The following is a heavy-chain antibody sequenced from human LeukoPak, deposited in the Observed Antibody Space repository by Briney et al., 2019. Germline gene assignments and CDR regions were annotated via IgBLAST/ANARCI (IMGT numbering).Heavy chain of an antibody. CDR2: ISISGDDT. CDR1: GFTFISHA. V-gene: IGHV3-23*01. Sequence: GGSLRLSCATSGFTFISHAMTWVRQAPGKGLQWVSSISISGDDTHYADSVQGRFTIYRDNSRNTLYLQMNRLRVDDTAVYYCANEIRPNNYWGQGTLVTVSS. CDR3: ANEIRPNNY. J-gene: IGHJ4*02.